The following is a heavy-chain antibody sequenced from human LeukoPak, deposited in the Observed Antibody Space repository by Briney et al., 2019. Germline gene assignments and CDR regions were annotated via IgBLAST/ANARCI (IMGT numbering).Heavy chain of an antibody. CDR3: AKIRGYDTTRDAFNI. J-gene: IGHJ3*02. D-gene: IGHD3-3*01. CDR2: IYISGST. Sequence: SETLSLTCTVSGGSISSYYWSWIRQPAGKGLEWIGRIYISGSTNYNPSLKSRVTMSVDTSKNQFSLKLSSVAAADTAVYFCAKIRGYDTTRDAFNIWGQGTLVTVSS. CDR1: GGSISSYY. V-gene: IGHV4-4*07.